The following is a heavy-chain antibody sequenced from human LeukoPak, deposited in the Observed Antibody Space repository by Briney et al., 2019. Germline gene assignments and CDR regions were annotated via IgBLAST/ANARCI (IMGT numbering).Heavy chain of an antibody. CDR2: IYYSGST. J-gene: IGHJ4*02. V-gene: IGHV4-34*01. CDR3: ARPYGAAGLD. Sequence: PSETLSLTCAVYGGSFSGYYWNWIRQPPGKGLEWIGSIYYSGSTYYNPSLKSRVTISVDTSKNQFSLKLSSVTAADTAVYYCARPYGAAGLDWGQGTLVTVSS. CDR1: GGSFSGYY. D-gene: IGHD4-17*01.